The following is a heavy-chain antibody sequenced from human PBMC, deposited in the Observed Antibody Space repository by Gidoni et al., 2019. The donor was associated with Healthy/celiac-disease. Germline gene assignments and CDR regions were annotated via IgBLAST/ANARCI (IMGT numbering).Heavy chain of an antibody. Sequence: QITLKESGPTLVKPTQTLTLTCTFSGFSLSTSGVGVGWIRQPPGKALEWLALIYWNDDKRYSPSLKRRLTITKDTSKNQVVLTMTNMDPVDTATYYCAHFLTRLGRSRVAGTIDSELYWFDPWGQGTLVTVSS. CDR1: GFSLSTSGVG. V-gene: IGHV2-5*01. D-gene: IGHD6-19*01. J-gene: IGHJ5*02. CDR2: IYWNDDK. CDR3: AHFLTRLGRSRVAGTIDSELYWFDP.